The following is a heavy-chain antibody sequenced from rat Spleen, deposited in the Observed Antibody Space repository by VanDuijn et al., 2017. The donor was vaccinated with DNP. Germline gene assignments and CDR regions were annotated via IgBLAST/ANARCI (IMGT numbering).Heavy chain of an antibody. CDR2: ISYSGRT. J-gene: IGHJ2*01. D-gene: IGHD1-5*01. CDR1: GSSITSNY. V-gene: IGHV3-1*01. CDR3: ARWNIGTTTLDY. Sequence: EVQLQESGPGLVKPSQSLSLTCSVTGSSITSNYWGWIRKFPGNKMEYIGHISYSGRTHYNSSLKSRISISRDTSKNQFFLQLSSVTTEDTATYYCARWNIGTTTLDYWGQGVMVTVSA.